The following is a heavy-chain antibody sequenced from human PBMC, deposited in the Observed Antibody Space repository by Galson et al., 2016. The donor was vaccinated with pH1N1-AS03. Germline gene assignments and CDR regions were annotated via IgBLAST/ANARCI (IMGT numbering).Heavy chain of an antibody. CDR2: IYYTGTT. J-gene: IGHJ4*02. CDR3: AAGSPAPFDY. CDR1: TGSISSYY. V-gene: IGHV4-59*01. Sequence: ETLSLTCTFSTGSISSYYLSWIRQPPGKGLEWIEYIYYTGTTKYNPSLKSRVTISVDTSKNQFSLRLSSVTAADTAVYYCAAGSPAPFDYWGQGTLFTVSS.